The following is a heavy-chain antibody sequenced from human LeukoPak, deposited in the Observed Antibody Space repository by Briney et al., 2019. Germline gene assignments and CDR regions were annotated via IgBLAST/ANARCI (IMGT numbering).Heavy chain of an antibody. CDR3: ARDGPAPTGPVYYYYGMDV. Sequence: ASVKVSCKASGYTFTGYYMHWVRQAPGQGLERMGWINPNSGGTNYAQKFQGRVTMTRDTSISTAYMELSRLRSDDTAVYYCARDGPAPTGPVYYYYGMDVWGQGTTVTVSS. CDR1: GYTFTGYY. V-gene: IGHV1-2*02. CDR2: INPNSGGT. J-gene: IGHJ6*02. D-gene: IGHD2-2*01.